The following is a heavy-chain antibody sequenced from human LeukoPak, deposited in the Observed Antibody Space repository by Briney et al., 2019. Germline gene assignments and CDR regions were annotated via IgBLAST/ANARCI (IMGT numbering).Heavy chain of an antibody. J-gene: IGHJ5*02. CDR1: GGSISNYY. CDR2: IHTSWTT. V-gene: IGHV4-4*07. D-gene: IGHD3-16*01. Sequence: SETLSLTCTVSGGSISNYYWSFIRQPAGKGLEWIGRIHTSWTTYYNPSLKSRVTMSVDTSRNQFSLRLTPVTAADTAVYYCARGDYYDGGGRNWFDPWGQGTLVTVSS. CDR3: ARGDYYDGGGRNWFDP.